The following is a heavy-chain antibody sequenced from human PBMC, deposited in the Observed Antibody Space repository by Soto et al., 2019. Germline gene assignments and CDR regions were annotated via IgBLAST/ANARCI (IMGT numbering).Heavy chain of an antibody. J-gene: IGHJ4*02. V-gene: IGHV4-61*01. CDR2: IYYSGST. CDR3: ARGGYSHGYYFDY. D-gene: IGHD5-18*01. Sequence: PSETLSLTCTVSGGSVSSGSYYWSWIRQPPGKGLECIGYIYYSGSTNYNPSLKSRVTISVDTSKNQFSLQLSSVTAADTAVYYCARGGYSHGYYFDYPGQGTLVTVSS. CDR1: GGSVSSGSYY.